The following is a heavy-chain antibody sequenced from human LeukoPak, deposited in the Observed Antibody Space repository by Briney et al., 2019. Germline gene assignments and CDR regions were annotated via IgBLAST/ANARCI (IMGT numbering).Heavy chain of an antibody. CDR2: IRGGGENT. CDR1: RFSFTSFA. V-gene: IGHV3-23*01. J-gene: IGHJ6*02. D-gene: IGHD3-3*01. Sequence: PGGSLRLSCAASRFSFTSFAMAWVRQAPGKGLEWVSAIRGGGENTYYTDSVKGRFIISRDNSNQILSLQMNSLRADDTAVYYCAKFGGDLWSGFDTINGMDVWGQGPVVNVS. CDR3: AKFGGDLWSGFDTINGMDV.